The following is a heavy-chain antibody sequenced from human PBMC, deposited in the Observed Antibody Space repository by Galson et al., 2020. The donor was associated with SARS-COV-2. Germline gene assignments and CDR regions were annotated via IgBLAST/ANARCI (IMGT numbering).Heavy chain of an antibody. CDR1: GFSISSSSYY. CDR3: ARQILTGYYSFYYFDY. D-gene: IGHD3-9*01. V-gene: IGHV4-39*01. CDR2: IYYSESN. Sequence: SETLSLTCTVSGFSISSSSYYWVWIRQPPGEGLEWIVSIYYSESNYYNPSLTSLVTMSVDTSKNQFSLKLSSVTAADTAVYYCARQILTGYYSFYYFDYWGQGTLVTVSS. J-gene: IGHJ4*02.